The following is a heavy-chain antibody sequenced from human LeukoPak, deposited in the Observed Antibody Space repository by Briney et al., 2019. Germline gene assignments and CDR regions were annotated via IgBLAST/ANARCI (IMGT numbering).Heavy chain of an antibody. Sequence: GGSLRLSCSASGFQFSSFWMHWVRQAPGKGLEWVSSISSSSSYIYYADSVKGRFTISRDNAKNSLYLQMNSLRAEDTAVYYCAREDHGNYNYWGQGTLVTVSS. CDR3: AREDHGNYNY. J-gene: IGHJ4*02. CDR1: GFQFSSFW. CDR2: ISSSSSYI. D-gene: IGHD4-11*01. V-gene: IGHV3-21*01.